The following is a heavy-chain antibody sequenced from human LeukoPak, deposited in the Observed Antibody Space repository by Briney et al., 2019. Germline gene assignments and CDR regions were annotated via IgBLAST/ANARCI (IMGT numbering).Heavy chain of an antibody. V-gene: IGHV4-61*02. Sequence: PAETLSLTCTVSGASISSGSYSSGWIRQPAGKGLEWIVRIYTSGSTNYNPSLKSRVTMSVDTSKNQFSLKPTSATAADTAVYYCASSGHDILTGYYLYYFDYWGQGTLVTVSS. CDR1: GASISSGSYS. D-gene: IGHD3-9*01. CDR2: IYTSGST. CDR3: ASSGHDILTGYYLYYFDY. J-gene: IGHJ4*02.